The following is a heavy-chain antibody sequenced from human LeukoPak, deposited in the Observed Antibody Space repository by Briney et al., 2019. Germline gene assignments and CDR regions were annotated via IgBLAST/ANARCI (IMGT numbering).Heavy chain of an antibody. CDR1: GFTLSSYE. Sequence: GGSLRLSCAASGFTLSSYEMNWFRQAPGKGLEWVSYISSSGSTIYYADSVKGRFTISRDNAKNSLYLQMNSLRAEDTAVYYCARGGPTVTPHYWGQGTLVTVSS. CDR3: ARGGPTVTPHY. D-gene: IGHD4-17*01. CDR2: ISSSGSTI. J-gene: IGHJ4*02. V-gene: IGHV3-48*03.